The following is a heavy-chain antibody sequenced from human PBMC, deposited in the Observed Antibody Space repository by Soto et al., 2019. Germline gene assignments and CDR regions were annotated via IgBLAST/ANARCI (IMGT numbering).Heavy chain of an antibody. J-gene: IGHJ6*02. CDR2: ISSSSGTI. CDR1: GFTFSSYS. D-gene: IGHD6-19*01. Sequence: GGSLRLSCAASGFTFSSYSMNWVRQAPGKGLEWVSYISSSSGTIYYADSVKGRFTISRDNAKNSLYLQMNSLRDEDTAVYYCARDLIEVGYYYYGMDVWGQGTTVTVSS. V-gene: IGHV3-48*02. CDR3: ARDLIEVGYYYYGMDV.